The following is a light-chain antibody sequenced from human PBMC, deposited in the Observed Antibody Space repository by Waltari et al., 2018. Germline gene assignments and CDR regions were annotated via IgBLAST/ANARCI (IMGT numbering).Light chain of an antibody. CDR1: ENIKNY. CDR3: QHSADIPYS. J-gene: IGKJ2*03. V-gene: IGKV1-39*01. CDR2: KAS. Sequence: DIQMTQSPSSLSASIGDRVTITCRASENIKNYLNWYQQKPGKVPKLLIYKASFLQSGVPSRISGSGSGTDFTFTISSLQSEDVGSYYCQHSADIPYSFGQGTKVEIK.